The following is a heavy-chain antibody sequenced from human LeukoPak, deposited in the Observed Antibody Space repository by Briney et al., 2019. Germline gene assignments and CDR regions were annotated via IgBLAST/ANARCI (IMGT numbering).Heavy chain of an antibody. V-gene: IGHV1-3*01. CDR3: ARIYDSSGYYSRTDLRY. CDR1: GYTFTSYA. CDR2: INAGNGNT. D-gene: IGHD3-22*01. Sequence: ASVTVSCTASGYTFTSYAMHWVRQAPGQRLEWMGWINAGNGNTKYSQKFQGRVTITRDTSASTAYMELSSLRSEDTAVYYCARIYDSSGYYSRTDLRYWGQGTLVTVSS. J-gene: IGHJ4*02.